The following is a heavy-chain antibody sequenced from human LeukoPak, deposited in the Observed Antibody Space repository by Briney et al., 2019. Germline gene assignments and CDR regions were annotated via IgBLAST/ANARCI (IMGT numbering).Heavy chain of an antibody. Sequence: KPSETLSLTCTVSGGSISSYYWSWIRQPPGKGLEWIGYIYYSGSTNYNPSLKSRVTISVDTSKNQFSLKLSSVIAADTAVYYCARDRLRHLGAFDIWGQGTMVTVSS. J-gene: IGHJ3*02. D-gene: IGHD3-16*01. CDR3: ARDRLRHLGAFDI. CDR2: IYYSGST. CDR1: GGSISSYY. V-gene: IGHV4-59*01.